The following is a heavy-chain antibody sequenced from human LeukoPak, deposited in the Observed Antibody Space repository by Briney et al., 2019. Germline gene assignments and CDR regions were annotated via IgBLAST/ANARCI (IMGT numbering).Heavy chain of an antibody. CDR3: TTIQYCSSTSCSY. Sequence: GGTLRLSCAASGFTFSTAWMSWVRQAPGKGLEWVGGIKSKTDAGTTAHAPPVKGRFTISRDDSNNTLYLQMNSLKTEDTAVYYCTTIQYCSSTSCSYWGQGTLVTVSS. D-gene: IGHD2-2*01. J-gene: IGHJ4*02. CDR1: GFTFSTAW. V-gene: IGHV3-15*01. CDR2: IKSKTDAGTT.